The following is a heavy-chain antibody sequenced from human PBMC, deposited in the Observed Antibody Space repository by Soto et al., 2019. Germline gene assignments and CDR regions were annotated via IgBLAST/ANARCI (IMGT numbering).Heavy chain of an antibody. CDR3: AHDWYEDY. Sequence: EVQLLESGGGLVQPGGSLRLSCAASGFTFTTYAMTWVRQAPGKGLEWVSAINSAGTTYYADSVKGRSTISRDNAKNTLYLQMNRLRAHDPAVYYCAHDWYEDYWGQGTLVTVSS. CDR2: INSAGTT. D-gene: IGHD6-13*01. J-gene: IGHJ4*02. CDR1: GFTFTTYA. V-gene: IGHV3-23*01.